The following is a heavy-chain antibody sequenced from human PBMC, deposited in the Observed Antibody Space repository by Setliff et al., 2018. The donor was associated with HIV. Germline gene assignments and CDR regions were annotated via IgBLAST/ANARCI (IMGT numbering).Heavy chain of an antibody. Sequence: PSETLSLTCTVSGGSISSYYWSWIRQPPGKGLEWIGYIYTSGSTNYNPSLKSRVTISVDTSKNQFSLKLSSVTAADTAVYYCARWDSWSYYFDYWGQGTLFTVSS. CDR3: ARWDSWSYYFDY. D-gene: IGHD6-13*01. J-gene: IGHJ4*02. V-gene: IGHV4-4*08. CDR1: GGSISSYY. CDR2: IYTSGST.